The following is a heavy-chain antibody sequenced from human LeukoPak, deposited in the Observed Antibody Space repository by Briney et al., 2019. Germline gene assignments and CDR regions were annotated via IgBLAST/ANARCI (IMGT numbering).Heavy chain of an antibody. D-gene: IGHD2-2*02. CDR3: AKAVSCSSTSCYRSYGMDV. J-gene: IGHJ6*02. CDR1: GFTFSSYG. Sequence: GGSLRLSCAASGFTFSSYGMSWVRQAPGKGLEWVSGISGSGGSTYYADPVKGRFTISRDNSKNTLHLQMNSLRAEDTAVYYCAKAVSCSSTSCYRSYGMDVWGQGTTVTVSS. V-gene: IGHV3-23*01. CDR2: ISGSGGST.